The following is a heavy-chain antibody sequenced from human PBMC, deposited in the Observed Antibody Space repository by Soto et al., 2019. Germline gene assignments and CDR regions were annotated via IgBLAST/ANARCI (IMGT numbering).Heavy chain of an antibody. CDR3: AKAWGGYSYGYTNYYYYYMDV. J-gene: IGHJ6*03. Sequence: EVQLLESGGGLVQPGGSLRLSCAASGFTFSSYAMSWVRQAPGKGLEWVSAISGSGGSTYYADSVKGRFTISRDSSKNTLYLQMNSLRAEDTAVYYCAKAWGGYSYGYTNYYYYYMDVWGKGTTVTVSS. V-gene: IGHV3-23*01. CDR2: ISGSGGST. CDR1: GFTFSSYA. D-gene: IGHD5-18*01.